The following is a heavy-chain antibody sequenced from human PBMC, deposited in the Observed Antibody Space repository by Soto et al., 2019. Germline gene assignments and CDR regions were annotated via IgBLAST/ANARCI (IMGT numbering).Heavy chain of an antibody. J-gene: IGHJ6*02. Sequence: SVKVSCKASGGTFSSNAISWVRQAAGQGLEWMGGIIPILDTAKYAQKFQGRVTITADKSTSTAYMEVGSLRSEDTAVYYCARDPPPSYYYGSRRVYYYGMDVWGQGTTVTVSS. V-gene: IGHV1-69*10. CDR1: GGTFSSNA. D-gene: IGHD3-10*01. CDR2: IIPILDTA. CDR3: ARDPPPSYYYGSRRVYYYGMDV.